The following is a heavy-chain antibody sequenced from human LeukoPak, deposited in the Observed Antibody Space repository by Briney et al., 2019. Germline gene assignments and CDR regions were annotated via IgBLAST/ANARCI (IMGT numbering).Heavy chain of an antibody. D-gene: IGHD3-22*01. V-gene: IGHV4-34*01. CDR2: MSPSGSS. CDR3: ARGRQDVNMILVVMAGVSYYLDV. CDR1: GGSFSDYY. Sequence: TLSLTCAVYGGSFSDYYWTWIRQTPGKGLEWSGEMSPSGSSNYNPSLKSRVTISVDTSKNQFSLKLRSVTAADTAVYYCARGRQDVNMILVVMAGVSYYLDVWSKGTTVTVS. J-gene: IGHJ6*03.